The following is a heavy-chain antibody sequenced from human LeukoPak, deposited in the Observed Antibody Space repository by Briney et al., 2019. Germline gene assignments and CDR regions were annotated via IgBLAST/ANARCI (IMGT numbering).Heavy chain of an antibody. CDR1: GGSISSGGYY. V-gene: IGHV4-31*03. CDR2: IYYSGST. Sequence: SETLPLTCTVSGGSISSGGYYWGWIRQHPGKGLEWIGYIYYSGSTYYNPSLKSRVTISVDTSKNQFSLKLSSVTAADTAVYYCARAGIYDSSGYSYRFFDYWGQGTLVTVSS. D-gene: IGHD3-22*01. J-gene: IGHJ4*02. CDR3: ARAGIYDSSGYSYRFFDY.